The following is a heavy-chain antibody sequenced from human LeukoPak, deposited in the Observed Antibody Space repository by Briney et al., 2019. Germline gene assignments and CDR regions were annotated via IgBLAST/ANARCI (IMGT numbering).Heavy chain of an antibody. V-gene: IGHV3-23*01. J-gene: IGHJ4*02. CDR2: VSGSGAST. CDR3: AKDVGKWESLHFFDY. Sequence: GGSLRLSCLTSGFTLSTNAMSWVRQAPGKGLEWITGVSGSGASTYYADSVKGRFTISRDDSRNTLYLQMNSLRGDDTAVYYCAKDVGKWESLHFFDYWGQGTLVTVSS. CDR1: GFTLSTNA. D-gene: IGHD1-26*01.